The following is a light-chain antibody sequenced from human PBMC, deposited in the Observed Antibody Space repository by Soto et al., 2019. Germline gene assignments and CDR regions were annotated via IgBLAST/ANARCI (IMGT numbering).Light chain of an antibody. V-gene: IGKV3-20*01. CDR3: QQYGGVPYT. Sequence: EIVLTQSPGTLSLSPGQRATLSCRASESISRDYLAWYQQRLGQAPRLLIYGASSGATGIPDRFSGSWSGTDFTLTISRLEHEDFAIYYCQQYGGVPYTFGQGTKLEIK. CDR2: GAS. CDR1: ESISRDY. J-gene: IGKJ2*01.